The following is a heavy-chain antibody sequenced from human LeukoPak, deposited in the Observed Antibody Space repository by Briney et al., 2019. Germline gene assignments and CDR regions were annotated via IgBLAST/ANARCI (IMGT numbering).Heavy chain of an antibody. CDR2: ISSSSSTI. D-gene: IGHD6-6*01. V-gene: IGHV3-48*04. CDR1: GFTFSSYS. J-gene: IGHJ4*02. Sequence: PGGSLRLSCAASGFTFSSYSMNWVRQAPGKGLEWVSYISSSSSTIYYADSVKGRFTISRDNAKNSLYLQMNSLRAEDTAVYYCATDIAARGYWGQGTLVTVSS. CDR3: ATDIAARGY.